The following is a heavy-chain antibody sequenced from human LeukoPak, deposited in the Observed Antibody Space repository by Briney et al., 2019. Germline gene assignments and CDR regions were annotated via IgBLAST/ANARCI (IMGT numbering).Heavy chain of an antibody. V-gene: IGHV1-2*02. CDR3: ARGRRIAAAGSHAFDI. Sequence: ASVKVSCKASGYTFTGYYMHWVRQAPGQGLEWMGWINPNSGGTNYAQKFQGRVTMTRDTSISTAYMELSRLRSDDTAVYYCARGRRIAAAGSHAFDIWGQGTMVTVSS. CDR1: GYTFTGYY. D-gene: IGHD6-13*01. CDR2: INPNSGGT. J-gene: IGHJ3*02.